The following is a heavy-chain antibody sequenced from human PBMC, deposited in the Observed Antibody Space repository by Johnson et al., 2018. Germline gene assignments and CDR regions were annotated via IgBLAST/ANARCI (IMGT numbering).Heavy chain of an antibody. V-gene: IGHV3-30-3*01. Sequence: QVQLVQSGGRVVQPGRSLRLSCSASGFTFSSYAMHWVRQAPGKGLEWVAVISDVGSNKFYAESGKGRFTISRDNSKYTVYLQRHSLKAEDPAVFYCARAQGGDYLAEYFQHWGQGTLVTVSS. CDR2: ISDVGSNK. J-gene: IGHJ1*01. CDR1: GFTFSSYA. CDR3: ARAQGGDYLAEYFQH. D-gene: IGHD4-17*01.